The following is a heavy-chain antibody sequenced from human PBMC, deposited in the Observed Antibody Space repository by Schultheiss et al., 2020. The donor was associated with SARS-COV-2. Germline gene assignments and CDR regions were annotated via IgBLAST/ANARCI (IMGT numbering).Heavy chain of an antibody. CDR3: ARDLCSSTSCYAADMPGFDP. CDR2: INPNSGGT. D-gene: IGHD2-2*01. J-gene: IGHJ5*02. Sequence: ASVKVSCKASGYVFMNFGITWVRLAPGQGLEWMGRINPNSGGTNYAQKFQGRVTMTRDTSISTAYMELSRLRSDDTAVYYCARDLCSSTSCYAADMPGFDPWGQGTLVTVSS. CDR1: GYVFMNFG. V-gene: IGHV1-2*06.